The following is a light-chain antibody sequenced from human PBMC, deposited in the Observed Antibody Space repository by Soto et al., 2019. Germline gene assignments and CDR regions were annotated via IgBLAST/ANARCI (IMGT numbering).Light chain of an antibody. CDR2: EVS. V-gene: IGLV2-14*01. CDR3: SSYTSRSTLV. Sequence: QSALTQPASVSGSPGQSITISCTGTSSDVGGYNYVSWYQQHPGKAPKLMIYEVSNRPSGVSNRFSGSKSDNTASLTISGLQAEDEADYYCSSYTSRSTLVFGGGTKVTVL. J-gene: IGLJ2*01. CDR1: SSDVGGYNY.